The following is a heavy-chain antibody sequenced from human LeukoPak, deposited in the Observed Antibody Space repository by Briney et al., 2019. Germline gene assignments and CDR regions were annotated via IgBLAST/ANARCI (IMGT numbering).Heavy chain of an antibody. CDR1: GFTFSTSG. D-gene: IGHD6-19*01. V-gene: IGHV3-21*01. CDR2: IASDGYM. CDR3: ARQDSSGWYSGAFDI. Sequence: GGSLRLSCAASGFTFSTSGMTWVRQAPGKGLQWVSTIASDGYMFYADSVKGRFTVSRDNSKNSLFLQMNSLRVEDTAVHYCARQDSSGWYSGAFDIWGQGTMVTVSS. J-gene: IGHJ3*02.